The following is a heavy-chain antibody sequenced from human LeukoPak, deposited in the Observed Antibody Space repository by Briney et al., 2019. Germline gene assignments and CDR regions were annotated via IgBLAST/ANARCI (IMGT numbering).Heavy chain of an antibody. J-gene: IGHJ3*02. CDR2: IKQDGSEK. CDR3: ARDRKGFGEFADAFDI. Sequence: PGGSLRLSCAASGFTFSSYWMSWVRQAPGKGLEWVANIKQDGSEKYYVDSVKGRFTISRDNAKNSLYLQMNSLRAEDTAVYYCARDRKGFGEFADAFDIWGQGTMVTVSS. D-gene: IGHD3-10*01. CDR1: GFTFSSYW. V-gene: IGHV3-7*01.